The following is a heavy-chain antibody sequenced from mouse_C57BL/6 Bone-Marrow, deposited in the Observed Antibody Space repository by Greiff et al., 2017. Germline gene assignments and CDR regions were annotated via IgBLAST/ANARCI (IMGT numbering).Heavy chain of an antibody. CDR3: ARDALYYDYHYYAMDY. CDR2: ISDGGSYT. V-gene: IGHV5-4*01. D-gene: IGHD2-4*01. J-gene: IGHJ4*01. CDR1: GFTFSSYA. Sequence: DVHLVESGGGLVKPGGSLKLSCAASGFTFSSYAMSWVRQTPEKRLEWVATISDGGSYTYYPDNVKGRFTLSRDNAKNNLYLQMSHLKSEDTAMYYCARDALYYDYHYYAMDYWGQGTSVTVSS.